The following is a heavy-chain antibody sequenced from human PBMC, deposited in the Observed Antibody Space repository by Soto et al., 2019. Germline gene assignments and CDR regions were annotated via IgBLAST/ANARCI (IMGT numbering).Heavy chain of an antibody. CDR2: LTGSGSGS. CDR3: AKGRWIQPQENWFDP. D-gene: IGHD5-18*01. CDR1: GFTFSNFA. J-gene: IGHJ5*02. Sequence: PGGSLRLSCAASGFTFSNFAMSWVRQAPGKGLEWISSLTGSGSGSYSADSVKGRFTISRDNSKNTVYLQKNSLRVEDTAVYYCAKGRWIQPQENWFDPWGQGTLVTVSS. V-gene: IGHV3-23*01.